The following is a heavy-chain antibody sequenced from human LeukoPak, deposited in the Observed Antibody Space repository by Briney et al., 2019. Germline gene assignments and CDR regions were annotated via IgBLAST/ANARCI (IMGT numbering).Heavy chain of an antibody. V-gene: IGHV1-2*02. CDR3: ASRSTDFYDILTGLPTGY. CDR2: INPNSGGA. CDR1: GYTFTGYY. Sequence: ASVKVSCKASGYTFTGYYMHWVRQAPGQGLEWMGWINPNSGGANYAQKFQGRVTMTRDTSISTAYMEPSRLRSDDTAVYYCASRSTDFYDILTGLPTGYWGQGTLVTVSS. D-gene: IGHD3-9*01. J-gene: IGHJ4*02.